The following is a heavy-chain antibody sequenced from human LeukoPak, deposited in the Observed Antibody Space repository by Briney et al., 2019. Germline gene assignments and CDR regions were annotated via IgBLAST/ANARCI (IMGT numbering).Heavy chain of an antibody. CDR1: GFTFSSYS. CDR3: ARGAGYGGNSDAFDI. J-gene: IGHJ3*02. CDR2: ISSSSSTI. Sequence: PGGSLRLSCAASGFTFSSYSMNWVRQAPGKGLEWVSYISSSSSTIYYADSVKGRFTISRDNAKNSLYLQMNSLRAEDTAVYYCARGAGYGGNSDAFDIWGQGTMVTVSS. D-gene: IGHD4-23*01. V-gene: IGHV3-48*01.